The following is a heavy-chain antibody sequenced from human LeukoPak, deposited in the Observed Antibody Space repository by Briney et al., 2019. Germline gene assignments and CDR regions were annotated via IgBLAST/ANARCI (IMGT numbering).Heavy chain of an antibody. D-gene: IGHD2-15*01. V-gene: IGHV3-30*18. J-gene: IGHJ4*02. CDR1: GFTFSSYA. Sequence: PGGSLRLSCETSGFTFSSYAMHWVRQAPGKGPEWVAVISNDGSNKYHAESVKGRFTISRDNSKNTLYLQMNSLRAEDTAVYYCAKDAGHCSGGSCYRQDYWGQGTLVTVSS. CDR2: ISNDGSNK. CDR3: AKDAGHCSGGSCYRQDY.